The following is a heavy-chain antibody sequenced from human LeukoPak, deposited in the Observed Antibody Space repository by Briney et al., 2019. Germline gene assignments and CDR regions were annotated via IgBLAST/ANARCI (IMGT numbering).Heavy chain of an antibody. D-gene: IGHD2-2*01. J-gene: IGHJ6*02. CDR1: GFTFSSFE. V-gene: IGHV3-13*01. CDR3: AGGYCSSTSCYGEGMDV. CDR2: IDTAGDT. Sequence: GGSLRLSCAASGFTFSSFEMHWVRQATGKGLEWVSAIDTAGDTYYPGSVKGRFTISRDNSKNTLYLQMNSLGAEDTAVYYCAGGYCSSTSCYGEGMDVWGQGTTVTVSS.